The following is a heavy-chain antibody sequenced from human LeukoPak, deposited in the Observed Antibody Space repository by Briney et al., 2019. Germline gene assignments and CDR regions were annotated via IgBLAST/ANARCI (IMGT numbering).Heavy chain of an antibody. CDR3: VTEGNDLLSKNFDY. CDR2: VNPHSGVR. J-gene: IGHJ4*02. D-gene: IGHD2/OR15-2a*01. V-gene: IGHV1-2*02. Sequence: ASVKVSCKSSGFTFSDYYIHWVRQAPGQGLEWMGYVNPHSGVRSSPQKFQGRVTMTPDTSISVVYMELSSLTSDDTAIYYCVTEGNDLLSKNFDYWGQGTLVTVSS. CDR1: GFTFSDYY.